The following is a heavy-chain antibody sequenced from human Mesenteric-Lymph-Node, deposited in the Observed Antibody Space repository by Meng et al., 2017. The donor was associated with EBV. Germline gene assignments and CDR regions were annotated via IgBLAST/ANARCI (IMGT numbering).Heavy chain of an antibody. D-gene: IGHD3-10*01. Sequence: QVELQEPGPGLVKPSQTLPLTCAVSGGSISSGGYYWSWIRQPPGKGLECIGYIYYSGSAYYNPSLKSRVTISVDTSKNQFSLKLSSVTAADTAVYYCARAHRVLFGELNWFDPWGQGSLVTVSS. V-gene: IGHV4-30-4*01. CDR3: ARAHRVLFGELNWFDP. CDR2: IYYSGSA. J-gene: IGHJ5*02. CDR1: GGSISSGGYY.